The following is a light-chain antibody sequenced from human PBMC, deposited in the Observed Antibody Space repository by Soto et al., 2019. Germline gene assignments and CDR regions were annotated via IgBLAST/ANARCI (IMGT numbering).Light chain of an antibody. CDR3: QQRYNWVT. J-gene: IGKJ4*01. CDR2: DAS. V-gene: IGKV3-11*01. Sequence: EIVLTQSPATLSLSPGERATLSCRASQSVSTYLAWFQQKPGQAPRLLIYDASNRTTGIPARFSGSGSGTVFPLIISSLEAEDFAVYYCQQRYNWVTFGGGTKVEIK. CDR1: QSVSTY.